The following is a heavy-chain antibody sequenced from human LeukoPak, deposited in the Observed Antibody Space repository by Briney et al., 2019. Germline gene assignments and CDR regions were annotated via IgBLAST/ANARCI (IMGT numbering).Heavy chain of an antibody. CDR3: ARRLTQYDCFDP. V-gene: IGHV6-1*01. Sequence: SQTLSLTCAISGNSVSSSSVTWNWIRQSPSRGLEWLGRTYYRSTWYNDYAVSVRGRITVNPDTSKNQFSLHLNSVTPEDTAVYYCARRLTQYDCFDPWGQGILVTVSS. D-gene: IGHD2-2*01. J-gene: IGHJ5*02. CDR1: GNSVSSSSVT. CDR2: TYYRSTWYN.